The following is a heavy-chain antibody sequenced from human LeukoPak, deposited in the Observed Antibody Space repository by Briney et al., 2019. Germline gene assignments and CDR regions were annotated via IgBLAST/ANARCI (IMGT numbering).Heavy chain of an antibody. CDR3: AKDKPQRDYGAFDI. CDR1: GFTFSTYW. J-gene: IGHJ3*02. V-gene: IGHV3-7*03. D-gene: IGHD3-16*01. Sequence: GGSLRLSCAASGFTFSTYWMSCVRQAPGKGLEWVANIRQDGSEQYYVDSVKGRFTISRDNAKHSLFLQMNSLRAEDTALYYCAKDKPQRDYGAFDIWGQGTMVTVSS. CDR2: IRQDGSEQ.